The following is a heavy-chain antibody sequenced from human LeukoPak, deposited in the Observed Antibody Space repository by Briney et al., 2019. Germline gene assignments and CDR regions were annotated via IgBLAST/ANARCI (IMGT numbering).Heavy chain of an antibody. D-gene: IGHD5-18*01. CDR1: GGSVSSSSYY. CDR3: ARAWDTAMVPLDY. Sequence: PSETLSLTCTVSGGSVSSSSYYWGWIRQPPGKGLEWIGEINHSGNTNYNPSLKSRVTISVDTSKNQFSLKLSSVTAADTAVYYCARAWDTAMVPLDYWGQGTLVTVSS. J-gene: IGHJ4*02. CDR2: INHSGNT. V-gene: IGHV4-39*07.